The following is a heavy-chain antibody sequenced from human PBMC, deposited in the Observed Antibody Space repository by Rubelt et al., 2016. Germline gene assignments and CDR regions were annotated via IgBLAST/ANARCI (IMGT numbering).Heavy chain of an antibody. CDR1: GFTFSSFA. CDR3: ASRSSGANSAFDR. Sequence: ASGFTFSSFAMSWVRQAPGKGLEWVSAISGGGESTFYADSVKGRFTISRDNSKNTLYLQMNSLRVEDTAVYHCASRSSGANSAFDRWGQGTQVTVSS. J-gene: IGHJ5*02. D-gene: IGHD6-19*01. CDR2: ISGGGEST. V-gene: IGHV3-23*01.